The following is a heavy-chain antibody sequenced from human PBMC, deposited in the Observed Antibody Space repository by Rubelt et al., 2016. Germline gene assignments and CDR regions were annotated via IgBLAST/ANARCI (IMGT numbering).Heavy chain of an antibody. D-gene: IGHD3-3*01. CDR3: AIYDFWSGYYLDY. J-gene: IGHJ4*02. CDR2: IDPSDAYT. Sequence: EVQLVQSGAEVKKPGESLRISCKGSGYSFTSYWISWVRQMPGKGLEWMGRIDPSDAYTNYSPSFHGHATISADKSISTAYLQWSSLKASDTAMYYCAIYDFWSGYYLDYWGQGTLVTVSS. V-gene: IGHV5-10-1*03. CDR1: GYSFTSYW.